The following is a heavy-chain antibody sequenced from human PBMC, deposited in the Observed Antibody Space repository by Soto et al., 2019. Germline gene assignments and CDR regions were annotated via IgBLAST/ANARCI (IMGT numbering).Heavy chain of an antibody. CDR2: ISSSSSYT. V-gene: IGHV3-21*05. D-gene: IGHD4-17*01. Sequence: PGGSLRLSCAASGFTFRSYSMNWVRQPPGKGLEWVSYISSSSSYTNYADSVKGRFTISRDNAKNSLYLQMNSLRAEDTAVYYCARNGGDYGDFQHWGQGTLVTVSS. CDR3: ARNGGDYGDFQH. CDR1: GFTFRSYS. J-gene: IGHJ1*01.